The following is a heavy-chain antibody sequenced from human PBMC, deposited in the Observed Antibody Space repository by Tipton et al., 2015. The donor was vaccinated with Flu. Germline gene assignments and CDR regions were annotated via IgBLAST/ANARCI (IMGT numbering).Heavy chain of an antibody. D-gene: IGHD3-22*01. Sequence: LRLSCAVSGYSISSGYYWGWIRQPPGKGLEWIGSIYHSGSTYYNPSLKSRVTISVDTSKNQFSRKLSSVTAADTAVYYCAGQRLILDDSSGYYDYWGQGTLVTVSS. CDR1: GYSISSGYY. CDR3: AGQRLILDDSSGYYDY. CDR2: IYHSGST. J-gene: IGHJ4*02. V-gene: IGHV4-38-2*01.